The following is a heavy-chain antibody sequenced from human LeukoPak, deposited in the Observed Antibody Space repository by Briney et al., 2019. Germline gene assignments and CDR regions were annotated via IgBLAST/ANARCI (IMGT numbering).Heavy chain of an antibody. J-gene: IGHJ4*02. D-gene: IGHD3-22*01. Sequence: ASVKVSCKASGGTFSSYAISWVRQAPGQGLEWMGGIIPIFGTANYAQKFQGRVTITADESTSTAYMELSSLRSEDTAVYYCARPDYYDSSGYYYFDYWGQGTLVTVSS. CDR1: GGTFSSYA. CDR2: IIPIFGTA. V-gene: IGHV1-69*13. CDR3: ARPDYYDSSGYYYFDY.